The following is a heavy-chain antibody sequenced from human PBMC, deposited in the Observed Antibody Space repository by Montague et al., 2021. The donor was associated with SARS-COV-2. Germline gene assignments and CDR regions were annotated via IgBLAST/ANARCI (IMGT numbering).Heavy chain of an antibody. J-gene: IGHJ6*02. Sequence: SLRLSCAASGFTFSSYAMHWVRQAPGKGLEWVAVISYDGSNKYYADSVKGRFTISRDNSKNTLYLQMNSLRAEDTAVYYCARVWWNSSGWYRDYYYYYGMDVWGQGTTVTVSS. V-gene: IGHV3-30*04. CDR2: ISYDGSNK. CDR3: ARVWWNSSGWYRDYYYYYGMDV. CDR1: GFTFSSYA. D-gene: IGHD6-19*01.